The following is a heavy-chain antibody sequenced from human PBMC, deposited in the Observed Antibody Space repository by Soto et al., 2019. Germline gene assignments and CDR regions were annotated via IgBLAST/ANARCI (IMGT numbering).Heavy chain of an antibody. CDR1: GGSVSSGSYY. V-gene: IGHV4-61*01. D-gene: IGHD5-18*01. J-gene: IGHJ4*02. Sequence: SETLSLTCTVSGGSVSSGSYYWSWIRQPPGKGLEWIGYIYSSGSTNYNPSLKSRVTISVDTSKSQFSLKLSSVTAADTAVYYCARALRIQLWLGYFDYWGQGTLVTVSS. CDR2: IYSSGST. CDR3: ARALRIQLWLGYFDY.